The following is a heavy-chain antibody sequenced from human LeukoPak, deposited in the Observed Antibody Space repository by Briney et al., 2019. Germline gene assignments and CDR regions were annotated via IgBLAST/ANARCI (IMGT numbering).Heavy chain of an antibody. J-gene: IGHJ4*02. CDR3: ARLRGYSYGSIDY. V-gene: IGHV4-4*07. CDR2: IHTSGTT. CDR1: GDSMGRYY. D-gene: IGHD5-18*01. Sequence: KPSETLSLTCTVSGDSMGRYYWSFIQQPAGKGLEWIGRIHTSGTTWYNASLKSRVTMSVDASKNQFSLWLTSVTAADTAVFYCARLRGYSYGSIDYWGQGTLVTVSS.